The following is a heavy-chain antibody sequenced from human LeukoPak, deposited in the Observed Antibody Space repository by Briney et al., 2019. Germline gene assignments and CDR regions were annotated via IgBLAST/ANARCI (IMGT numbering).Heavy chain of an antibody. J-gene: IGHJ4*02. D-gene: IGHD3-22*01. CDR2: INDSGST. CDR1: GGSFSDSY. CDR3: ARGFTLNYFDSSFYYFDP. V-gene: IGHV4-34*01. Sequence: PSETLSLTCAVYGGSFSDSYWTWIRQPPGKGREWIGEINDSGSTNFNVSLKSRVTISVDKSKSQFSLKLTSVTAADTAVYYCARGFTLNYFDSSFYYFDPWGQGTLVTVSS.